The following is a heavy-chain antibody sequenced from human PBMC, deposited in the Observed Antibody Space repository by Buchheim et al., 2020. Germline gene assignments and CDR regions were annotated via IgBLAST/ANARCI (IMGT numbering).Heavy chain of an antibody. D-gene: IGHD6-13*01. CDR3: ARLQLDSSSWYNYYYYYMDV. J-gene: IGHJ6*03. CDR1: GYSFTSYW. V-gene: IGHV5-51*01. Sequence: EVQLVQSGAEVKKPGESLKISCKGSGYSFTSYWIGWVRQMPGKGLEWMGIIYPGDSDTRYSPSFQGQVTISADKSISTAYPQWSSLKASDTAMYYCARLQLDSSSWYNYYYYYMDVWGKGTT. CDR2: IYPGDSDT.